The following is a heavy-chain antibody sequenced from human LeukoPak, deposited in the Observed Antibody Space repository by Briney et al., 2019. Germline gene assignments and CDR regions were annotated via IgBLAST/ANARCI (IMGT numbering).Heavy chain of an antibody. V-gene: IGHV1-18*01. CDR2: ISAYNGNT. CDR1: GYSLNSYG. J-gene: IGHJ4*02. D-gene: IGHD6-13*01. CDR3: ARELTYGSSCDY. Sequence: ASVKVSCKASGYSLNSYGISWVRQAPGQGLEWMGWISAYNGNTNYAQKIQARLTMTTDTSTSTAYLELRSLRSDDTAVYYCARELTYGSSCDYWGQGTLVTVSS.